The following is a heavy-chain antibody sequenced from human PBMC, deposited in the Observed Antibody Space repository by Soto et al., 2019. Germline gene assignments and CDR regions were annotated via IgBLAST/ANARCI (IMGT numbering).Heavy chain of an antibody. CDR3: ASHSGYADY. V-gene: IGHV4-34*01. CDR2: INHSGST. Sequence: PSETLSLTCAVYGGSFSGYYWSWIRQPPGKGLEWIGEINHSGSTNYNPSLKSRVTISVDTSKNQFSLKLSSVTAADTAVYYCASHSGYADYWGQGTLVTVSS. D-gene: IGHD5-12*01. J-gene: IGHJ4*02. CDR1: GGSFSGYY.